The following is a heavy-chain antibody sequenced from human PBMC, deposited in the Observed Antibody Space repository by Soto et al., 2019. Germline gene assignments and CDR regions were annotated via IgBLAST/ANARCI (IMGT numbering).Heavy chain of an antibody. V-gene: IGHV4-59*01. D-gene: IGHD3-9*01. CDR1: GGSISNYY. Sequence: SETLSLTCIFSGGSISNYYWSWIRQPPGKGLEWIGYIYSSGSTNYSPSLKSRVTISIDTSKNQFFLKLRSVTAADTAVYYCARAEMFYDVLTGYVTPPYFDYWGQGTLVTVSS. J-gene: IGHJ4*02. CDR3: ARAEMFYDVLTGYVTPPYFDY. CDR2: IYSSGST.